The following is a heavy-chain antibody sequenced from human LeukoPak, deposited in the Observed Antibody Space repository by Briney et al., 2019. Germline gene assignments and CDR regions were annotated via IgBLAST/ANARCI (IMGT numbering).Heavy chain of an antibody. J-gene: IGHJ4*02. D-gene: IGHD3-3*01. V-gene: IGHV1-2*02. CDR2: INPNSGGT. Sequence: ASVKVSCKASGYTFTGYYMHWVRQAPGQGLEWMGWINPNSGGTNYAQKFQGRVTMTRDTSISTAYMELSRLRSDDTAVYHCARSTRFLEWLPKPYYFDYWGQGTLVTVSS. CDR1: GYTFTGYY. CDR3: ARSTRFLEWLPKPYYFDY.